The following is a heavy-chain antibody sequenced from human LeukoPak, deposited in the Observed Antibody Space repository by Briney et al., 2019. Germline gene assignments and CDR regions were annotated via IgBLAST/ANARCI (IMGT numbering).Heavy chain of an antibody. CDR2: ITSDGSNT. CDR1: GITFSSYW. J-gene: IGHJ4*02. CDR3: ARDLNWETY. D-gene: IGHD7-27*01. Sequence: GGSLRLSCAASGITFSSYWMHWVRQAPGKGLVWVSRITSDGSNTNYADSVKGRFTISRDNAKNTLYLHMNSLRAEDTAVYYCARDLNWETYWGQGTLVSVSS. V-gene: IGHV3-74*01.